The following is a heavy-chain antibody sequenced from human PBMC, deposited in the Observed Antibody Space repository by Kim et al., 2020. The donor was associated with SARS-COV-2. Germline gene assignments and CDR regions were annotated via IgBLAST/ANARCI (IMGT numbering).Heavy chain of an antibody. D-gene: IGHD6-13*01. CDR1: GFTVSSNY. V-gene: IGHV3-53*01. J-gene: IGHJ6*02. CDR2: IYSGGST. CDR3: ATSDPYSSSWETYYYYGMDV. Sequence: GGSLRLSCAASGFTVSSNYMSWVRQAPGKGLEWVSVIYSGGSTYYADSVKGRFTISRDNSKNTLYLQMNSLRAEDTAVYYCATSDPYSSSWETYYYYGMDVWGQGTTVTVSS.